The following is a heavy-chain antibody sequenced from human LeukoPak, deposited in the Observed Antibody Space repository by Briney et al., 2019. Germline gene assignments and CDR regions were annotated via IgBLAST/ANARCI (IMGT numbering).Heavy chain of an antibody. D-gene: IGHD3-16*01. CDR3: ASEGGLADI. V-gene: IGHV1-69*13. J-gene: IGHJ3*02. CDR2: IIPIFGTA. CDR1: GYTFTGNY. Sequence: ASVKVSCKASGYTFTGNYMHWVRQAPGQGLEWMGGIIPIFGTANYAQKFQGRVTITADESTSTAYMELSSLRSEDTAVYYCASEGGLADIWGQGTMVTVSS.